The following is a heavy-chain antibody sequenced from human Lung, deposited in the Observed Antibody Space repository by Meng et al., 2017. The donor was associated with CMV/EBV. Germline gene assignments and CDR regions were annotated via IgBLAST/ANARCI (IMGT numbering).Heavy chain of an antibody. Sequence: QVQLQESGPGLVKPSGTLSLTCPVSGGSISSSNLWTWVRQVPGKGLEWIGEIYHSGSTNYNPSLKSRVTISVDKFKNQFSLKLGSVTAADTAVYYCARIDRRRILKYCGSDCSTTDYWGQGTLVTVSS. CDR3: ARIDRRRILKYCGSDCSTTDY. CDR1: GGSISSSNL. V-gene: IGHV4-4*02. CDR2: IYHSGST. D-gene: IGHD2-21*02. J-gene: IGHJ4*02.